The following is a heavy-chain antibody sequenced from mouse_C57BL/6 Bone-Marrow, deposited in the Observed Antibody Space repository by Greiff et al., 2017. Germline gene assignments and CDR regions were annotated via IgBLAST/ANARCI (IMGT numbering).Heavy chain of an antibody. CDR3: TTLTYYFDY. CDR1: GFNIKDDY. CDR2: IDPENGDT. V-gene: IGHV14-4*01. J-gene: IGHJ2*01. Sequence: VQLQQSGAELVRPGASVKLSCTASGFNIKDDYMHWVKQRPEQGLEWIGWIDPENGDTEYASKFQGKATIKADTSSNTAYLQLSSLTSEDTAVYYCTTLTYYFDYWVQGTTLTVSS. D-gene: IGHD5-1*01.